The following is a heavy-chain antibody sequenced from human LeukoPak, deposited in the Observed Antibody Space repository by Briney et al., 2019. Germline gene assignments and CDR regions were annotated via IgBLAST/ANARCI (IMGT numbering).Heavy chain of an antibody. CDR1: GGSISSSSYY. CDR2: IYYSGST. D-gene: IGHD3-10*01. J-gene: IGHJ4*02. CDR3: ARGAEIRGVIPSYYFDY. V-gene: IGHV4-39*07. Sequence: SETLSLTCAVSGGSISSSSYYWAWIRQPPGKGLEWIAIIYYSGSTYHNPSLKSRVTISVDTSKNQFSLKLSSVTAADTAMYYCARGAEIRGVIPSYYFDYWGQGTLVTVSS.